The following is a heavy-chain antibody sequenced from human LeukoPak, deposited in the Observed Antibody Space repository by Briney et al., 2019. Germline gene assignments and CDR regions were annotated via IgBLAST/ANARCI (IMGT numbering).Heavy chain of an antibody. D-gene: IGHD3-3*01. V-gene: IGHV1-69*04. CDR1: GGTFSSYA. J-gene: IGHJ4*02. CDR3: ATDYDFWSGYSC. Sequence: GSSVKVSCKASGGTFSSYAISWVRQAPGQGLEWMGRIIPILGIANYAQKFQGRVTITADKSTSTAYMELSSLRSEDTAVYYCATDYDFWSGYSCWGQGTLVTVSS. CDR2: IIPILGIA.